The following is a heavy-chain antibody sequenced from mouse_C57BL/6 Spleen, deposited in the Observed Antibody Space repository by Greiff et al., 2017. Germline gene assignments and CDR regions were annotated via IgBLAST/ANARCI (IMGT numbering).Heavy chain of an antibody. CDR3: ARHGDDWYFDV. V-gene: IGHV5-6*01. Sequence: EVQLVESGGDLVKPGGSLKLSCAASGFTFSSYGMSWVRQTPDKRLEWVATISSGGSYTYYPDSVKGRFTISRDNAKNTLYLQMSSLKSEDTAMYDCARHGDDWYFDVWGTGTTVTVSS. CDR2: ISSGGSYT. J-gene: IGHJ1*03. CDR1: GFTFSSYG.